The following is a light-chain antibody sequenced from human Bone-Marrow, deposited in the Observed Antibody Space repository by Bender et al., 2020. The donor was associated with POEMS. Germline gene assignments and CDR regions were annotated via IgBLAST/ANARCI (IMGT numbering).Light chain of an antibody. Sequence: QSALTQPASVSGSPGQSITISCTGSSSDVGNFNLVSWYQQYPGKAPRVMIYDVSKRPSGVSIRFSGSKSGNTASLTISGLQPEDEADYYCCSHAGSRLYVFGTGTKVTVL. CDR3: CSHAGSRLYV. CDR2: DVS. V-gene: IGLV2-23*02. CDR1: SSDVGNFNL. J-gene: IGLJ1*01.